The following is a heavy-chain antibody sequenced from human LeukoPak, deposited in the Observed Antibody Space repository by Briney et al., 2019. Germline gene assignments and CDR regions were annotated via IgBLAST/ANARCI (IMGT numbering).Heavy chain of an antibody. J-gene: IGHJ4*02. CDR2: ISWNSGSI. V-gene: IGHV3-9*01. Sequence: PGGSLRLSCAASGFTFDDYAMHWVRQAPGKGLEWVSGISWNSGSIGYADSVKGRFTISRDNAKNSLYLQMNSLRPDDTAVYYCAKGIFYCDYWGQGTLVTVSS. D-gene: IGHD2/OR15-2a*01. CDR3: AKGIFYCDY. CDR1: GFTFDDYA.